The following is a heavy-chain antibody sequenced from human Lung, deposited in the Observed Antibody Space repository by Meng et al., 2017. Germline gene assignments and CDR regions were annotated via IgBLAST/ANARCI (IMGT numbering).Heavy chain of an antibody. CDR1: GYPFTNYG. Sequence: QVPLVQSGAEVREPGASVTVSCKASGYPFTNYGISWVRQAPGQGLEWMGWISVYNVNTNYAQKFQGRVTMTTDTSTSTTYMELRSLRSDDTGVYYCARSPYSSGWPNFDSWGQGTLVTVSS. J-gene: IGHJ4*02. CDR3: ARSPYSSGWPNFDS. D-gene: IGHD6-19*01. CDR2: ISVYNVNT. V-gene: IGHV1-18*01.